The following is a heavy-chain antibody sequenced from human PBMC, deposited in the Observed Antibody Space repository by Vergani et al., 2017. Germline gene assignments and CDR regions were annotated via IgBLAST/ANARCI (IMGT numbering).Heavy chain of an antibody. CDR3: ARGSXVKAAARRLDDAPYYYYYFGMDG. CDR1: GGTFSSYA. D-gene: IGHD6-13*01. Sequence: QVQLVQSGAEVKKPGSSVKVSCTASGGTFSSYAISRVRQAPGQGLEWMGGIIPIFGTANYAQKFQGRVTITADESTSTAYMELSILRSEDTAVYYCARGSXVKAAARRLDDAPYYYYYFGMDGWGQGTTVTVSS. V-gene: IGHV1-69*12. CDR2: IIPIFGTA. J-gene: IGHJ6*02.